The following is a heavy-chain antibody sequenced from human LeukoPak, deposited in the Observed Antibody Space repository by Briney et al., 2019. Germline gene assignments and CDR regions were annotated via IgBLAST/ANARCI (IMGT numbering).Heavy chain of an antibody. CDR3: ARTRIRGYGDYPPYFDY. Sequence: AASVKVSCKASGGTFSSYAISWVRQAPGQGLEWMGGIIPIFGTANYAQKFQGRVTITTDESTSTAYMELSSLRSEDTAVYYCARTRIRGYGDYPPYFDYWGQGTLVTVSS. D-gene: IGHD4-17*01. V-gene: IGHV1-69*05. CDR2: IIPIFGTA. J-gene: IGHJ4*02. CDR1: GGTFSSYA.